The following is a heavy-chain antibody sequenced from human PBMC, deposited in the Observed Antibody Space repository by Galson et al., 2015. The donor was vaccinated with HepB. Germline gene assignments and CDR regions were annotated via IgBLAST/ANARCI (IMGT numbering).Heavy chain of an antibody. J-gene: IGHJ4*02. CDR3: ARHPIPGIAVAGTSDY. CDR2: IYYSGST. CDR1: GGSISSSSYY. Sequence: SETLSLTCTVSGGSISSSSYYWGWIRQPPGKGLEWIGSIYYSGSTYYNPSLKSRVTISVDTSKNQFSLKLSSVTAADTAVYYCARHPIPGIAVAGTSDYWGQGTLVTVSS. D-gene: IGHD6-19*01. V-gene: IGHV4-39*01.